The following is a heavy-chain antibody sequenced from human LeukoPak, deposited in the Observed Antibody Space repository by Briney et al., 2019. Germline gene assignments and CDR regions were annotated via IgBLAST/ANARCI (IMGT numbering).Heavy chain of an antibody. CDR1: GFTFDDYA. J-gene: IGHJ4*02. V-gene: IGHV3-43*02. CDR3: AKDISNWNSRHFDY. D-gene: IGHD1-7*01. CDR2: ISGNGGNT. Sequence: GGSLRLSCATSGFTFDDYAMHWVRQAPGKGLEWVSLISGNGGNTYYADSVKGRFTISRDNSKNSLYLQMNSLRTEDTALYYCAKDISNWNSRHFDYWGQGTLVTVSS.